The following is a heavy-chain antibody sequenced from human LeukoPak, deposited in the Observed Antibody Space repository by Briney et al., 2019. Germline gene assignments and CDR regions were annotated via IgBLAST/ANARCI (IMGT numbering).Heavy chain of an antibody. Sequence: SPYNGNTNYAQKLQGRVTMTTDTSTSTAYMELRSLRSDDTAVYYCARDDPTGAHNAFDIWGQGTMVTVSS. CDR2: SPYNGNT. J-gene: IGHJ3*02. CDR3: ARDDPTGAHNAFDI. D-gene: IGHD7-27*01. V-gene: IGHV1-18*01.